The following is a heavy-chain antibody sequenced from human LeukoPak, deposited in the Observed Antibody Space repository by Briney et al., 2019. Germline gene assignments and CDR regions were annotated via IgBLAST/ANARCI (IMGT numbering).Heavy chain of an antibody. CDR3: ARATGASTWGFDY. J-gene: IGHJ4*02. CDR1: GDSFSSNSAT. D-gene: IGHD2-2*01. V-gene: IGHV6-1*01. Sequence: SQTLSLTCAISGDSFSSNSATWNWLRQSPSRRLEWLGRTYYRSRWYNDYAVSVKSRISINPDTSKNQFSLQLNSVTPEDTAVYYCARATGASTWGFDYWGQGTLVTVSS. CDR2: TYYRSRWYN.